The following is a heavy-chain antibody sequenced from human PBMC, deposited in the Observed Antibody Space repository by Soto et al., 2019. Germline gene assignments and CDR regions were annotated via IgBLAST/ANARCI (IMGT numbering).Heavy chain of an antibody. CDR3: ARTIGPTLFDY. V-gene: IGHV3-13*04. J-gene: IGHJ4*02. D-gene: IGHD3-9*01. Sequence: EVQLVESGGGLVQPGGSLRLSCSASGFTFSSYDMHWVRQGPGKGLEWVSAIGTAGDTNYAGCVKGRFTISRENAKNSLYFQMNSLKAGDTAIYFCARTIGPTLFDYWGQGTLVTVSS. CDR2: IGTAGDT. CDR1: GFTFSSYD.